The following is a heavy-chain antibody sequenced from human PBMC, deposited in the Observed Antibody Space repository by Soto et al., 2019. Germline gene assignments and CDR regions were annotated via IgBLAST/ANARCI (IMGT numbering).Heavy chain of an antibody. CDR1: GFTFSSYA. J-gene: IGHJ6*02. CDR2: ISGSGGST. D-gene: IGHD2-8*01. CDR3: AHAPGEWRGDYYYYGMDV. Sequence: EVQLLESGGGLVQPGGSLRLSCAASGFTFSSYAMSWVRQAPGKGLEWVSAISGSGGSTYYADSVKCRFTISRDNSKNTLYLEMNSLRAEDTAVYYCAHAPGEWRGDYYYYGMDVWGQGTTVTVSS. V-gene: IGHV3-23*01.